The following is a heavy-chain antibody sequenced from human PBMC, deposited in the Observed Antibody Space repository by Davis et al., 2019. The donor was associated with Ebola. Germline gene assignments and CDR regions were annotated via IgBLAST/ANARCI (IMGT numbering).Heavy chain of an antibody. V-gene: IGHV4-61*09. CDR1: GDSITSAYFS. Sequence: SETLSLTCSVSGDSITSAYFSWTWVRQPAGKGPEWIGHIYTNGNTKYSSSLESRVTISLDTSKNQFSLKLSSVTAADTAVYYCARFNSWGYSWFDPWGQGTLVSVSS. CDR2: IYTNGNT. CDR3: ARFNSWGYSWFDP. D-gene: IGHD6-13*01. J-gene: IGHJ5*02.